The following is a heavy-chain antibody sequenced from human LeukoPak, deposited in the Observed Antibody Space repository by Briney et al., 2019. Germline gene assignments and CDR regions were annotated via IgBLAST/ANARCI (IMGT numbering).Heavy chain of an antibody. D-gene: IGHD3-3*01. Sequence: ASVKVSCKASGYTFTSYYMHRVRQAPGQGLEWMGIINPSGGSTSYAQKFQGRVTMTRDMSTSTVYMELSSLRSEDTAVYYCAREKDDFWSGYWHYYMDVWGKGTTVTVSS. CDR2: INPSGGST. J-gene: IGHJ6*03. CDR3: AREKDDFWSGYWHYYMDV. CDR1: GYTFTSYY. V-gene: IGHV1-46*01.